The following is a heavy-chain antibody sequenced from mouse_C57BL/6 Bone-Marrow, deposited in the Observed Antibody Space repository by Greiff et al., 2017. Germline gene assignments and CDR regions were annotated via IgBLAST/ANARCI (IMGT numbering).Heavy chain of an antibody. D-gene: IGHD2-4*01. CDR2: IDPEDGET. CDR3: AFYDYYYFDY. CDR1: GFNIKDYY. Sequence: VQLKQSGAELVKPGASVKLSCTASGFNIKDYYMHWVKQRTEQGLEWIGRIDPEDGETKYAPKFQGKANKPADTSSNTAYLHLSSLTSEDTAVYYCAFYDYYYFDYWGQGTTLTVSS. J-gene: IGHJ2*01. V-gene: IGHV14-2*01.